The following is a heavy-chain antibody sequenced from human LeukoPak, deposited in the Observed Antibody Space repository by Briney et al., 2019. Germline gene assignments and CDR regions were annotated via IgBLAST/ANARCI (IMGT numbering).Heavy chain of an antibody. CDR3: ARDRIYGSGSDHFDY. Sequence: SETLSLTCTVSGGSISSSNYYWGWIRQPPGKGLEWIGSIYHSGSTYYNPSLRSRVTMSVDTSKNQFSLKLRSVTAADTAVYYCARDRIYGSGSDHFDYWGQGTLVTVSS. D-gene: IGHD3-10*01. V-gene: IGHV4-39*07. CDR2: IYHSGST. J-gene: IGHJ4*02. CDR1: GGSISSSNYY.